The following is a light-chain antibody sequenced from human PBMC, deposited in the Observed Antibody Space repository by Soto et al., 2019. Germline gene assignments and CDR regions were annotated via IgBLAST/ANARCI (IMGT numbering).Light chain of an antibody. CDR2: AAS. Sequence: IQLTQSPSSLSASVGDRVTITCRASQGISSYLAWYQQKPGKAPKLLIYAASTLQSGVPSMFSGSGSGTDFPLTIRSLQPEEFATYYCQQLNSYPYTFGQGTKLEIK. V-gene: IGKV1-9*01. CDR1: QGISSY. CDR3: QQLNSYPYT. J-gene: IGKJ2*01.